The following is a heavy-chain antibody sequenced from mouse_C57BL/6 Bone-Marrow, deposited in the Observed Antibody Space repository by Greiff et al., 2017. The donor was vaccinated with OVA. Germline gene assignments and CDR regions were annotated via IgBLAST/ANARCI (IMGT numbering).Heavy chain of an antibody. CDR1: GYTFTDYE. CDR3: TRGYSNYYAMDY. Sequence: VQLQQSGAELVRPGASVTLSCKASGYTFTDYEMHWVKQTPVTGLEWIGAIDPETGGTAYNQKFKGKAILTADKSSSKAYMELRSLTSEDSAVYYSTRGYSNYYAMDYWGQGTSVTVSS. V-gene: IGHV1-15*01. J-gene: IGHJ4*01. D-gene: IGHD2-5*01. CDR2: IDPETGGT.